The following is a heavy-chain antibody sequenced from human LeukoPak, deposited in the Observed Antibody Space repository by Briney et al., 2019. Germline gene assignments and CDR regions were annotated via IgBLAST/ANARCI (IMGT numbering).Heavy chain of an antibody. CDR3: ARKEQWLPHDAFDI. V-gene: IGHV4-34*01. D-gene: IGHD6-19*01. CDR1: GGSFSDYY. Sequence: SETLSLTCAVYGGSFSDYYWSWIRQSPGKGLEWIGEINHSGSTNYNPSLKSRVTISVDTSKNQFSLRLRSVTAADTAVYYCARKEQWLPHDAFDIWGQGTMVTVFS. CDR2: INHSGST. J-gene: IGHJ3*02.